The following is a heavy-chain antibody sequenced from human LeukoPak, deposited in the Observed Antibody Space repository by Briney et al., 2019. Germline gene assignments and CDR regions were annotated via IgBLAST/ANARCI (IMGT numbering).Heavy chain of an antibody. CDR3: ARGGRITGTPYYYYMDV. V-gene: IGHV1-69*05. CDR2: IIPIFGTA. CDR1: GYTFTSYY. D-gene: IGHD1-20*01. Sequence: ASVKVSCKASGYTFTSYYMHWVRQAPGQGLEWMGGIIPIFGTANYAQKFQGRVTITTDESTSTAYMELSSLRSEDTAVYYCARGGRITGTPYYYYMDVWGKGTTVTVSS. J-gene: IGHJ6*03.